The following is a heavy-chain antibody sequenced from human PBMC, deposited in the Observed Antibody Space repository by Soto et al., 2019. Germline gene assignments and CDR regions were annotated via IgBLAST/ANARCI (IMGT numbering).Heavy chain of an antibody. CDR1: GGSISSGDYY. Sequence: QVQLQESGPGLVKPSQTLSLTCTVSGGSISSGDYYWSWIRQPPGKGLEWIGYIFYSGSTYYNPSIKSRLSISVDTSKNQFSLKLSSVTAADTAVYYCARAVRGSYYDSWGQGTLVTVSS. CDR2: IFYSGST. CDR3: ARAVRGSYYDS. J-gene: IGHJ4*02. D-gene: IGHD1-26*01. V-gene: IGHV4-30-4*01.